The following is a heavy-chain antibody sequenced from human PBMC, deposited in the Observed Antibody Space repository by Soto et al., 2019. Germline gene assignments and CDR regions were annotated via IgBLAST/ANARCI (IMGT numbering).Heavy chain of an antibody. CDR3: AKDKSTMIVVVNN. CDR2: VWYDGSSK. J-gene: IGHJ4*02. D-gene: IGHD3-22*01. V-gene: IGHV3-33*06. Sequence: PGGSLRLSCEASGFTFSNFGMNWVRQAPGKGLEWVARVWYDGSSKYYVDSVKGRFTISRDNSKETVYLQMNSLRAEDTGVYYCAKDKSTMIVVVNNWGQGTLVTVSS. CDR1: GFTFSNFG.